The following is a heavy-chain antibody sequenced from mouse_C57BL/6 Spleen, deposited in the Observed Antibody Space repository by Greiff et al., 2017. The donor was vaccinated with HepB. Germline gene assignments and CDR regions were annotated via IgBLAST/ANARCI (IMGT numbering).Heavy chain of an antibody. D-gene: IGHD1-1*01. V-gene: IGHV1-54*01. CDR2: INPGSGGT. Sequence: VQLQQSGAELVRPGTSVKVSCKASGYAFTNYLIEWVKQRPGQGLEWIGVINPGSGGTNYNEKFKGKATLTADKSSSTAYMQLSSLTSEDSAVYFCARRHYVSSSSAMDYWGQGTSVTVSS. CDR1: GYAFTNYL. J-gene: IGHJ4*01. CDR3: ARRHYVSSSSAMDY.